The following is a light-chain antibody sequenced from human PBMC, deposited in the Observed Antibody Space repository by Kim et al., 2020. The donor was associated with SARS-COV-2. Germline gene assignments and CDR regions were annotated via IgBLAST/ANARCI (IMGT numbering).Light chain of an antibody. Sequence: VSPGQTAIIPCSGANLGDKYSCWYQHKPGQSPVLVVFQDNKRPSGIPERFSGSNSGNTATLTISGTQAMDEADYYCQAWDSNIVVFGGGTQLTVL. CDR2: QDN. CDR1: NLGDKY. J-gene: IGLJ2*01. CDR3: QAWDSNIVV. V-gene: IGLV3-1*01.